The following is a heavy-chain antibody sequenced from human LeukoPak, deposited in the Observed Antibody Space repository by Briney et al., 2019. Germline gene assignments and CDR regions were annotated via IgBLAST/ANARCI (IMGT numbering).Heavy chain of an antibody. CDR1: GYTFSSYG. CDR3: ARSSSWSPLYYYYGMDV. D-gene: IGHD6-13*01. V-gene: IGHV1-18*01. J-gene: IGHJ6*02. Sequence: ASVKVSCKASGYTFSSYGIAWVRQAPGQGLEWMGWISGYNGNTNYAQKRQGRVSITTDTSTTTAYMALRSLRSDDTAVYYCARSSSWSPLYYYYGMDVWGQGTTVTVSS. CDR2: ISGYNGNT.